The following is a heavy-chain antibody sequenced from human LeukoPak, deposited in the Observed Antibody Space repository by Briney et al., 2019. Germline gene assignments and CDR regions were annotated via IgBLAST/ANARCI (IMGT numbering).Heavy chain of an antibody. V-gene: IGHV1-69*05. D-gene: IGHD6-13*01. CDR3: ARDEVSSSWHDDRRLDY. J-gene: IGHJ4*02. CDR2: IIPIFGTA. Sequence: SVKVSCKASGGTFSSYAISWVRQAPGQGVEWMGRIIPIFGTANYAQKFQGRVTITTDESTSTAYMELSSLRSEDTAVYYCARDEVSSSWHDDRRLDYWGQGTLVTVSS. CDR1: GGTFSSYA.